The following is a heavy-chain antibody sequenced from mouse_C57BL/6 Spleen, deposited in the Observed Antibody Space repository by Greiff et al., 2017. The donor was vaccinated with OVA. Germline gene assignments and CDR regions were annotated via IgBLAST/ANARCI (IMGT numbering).Heavy chain of an antibody. CDR3: ARNWEGY. D-gene: IGHD4-1*01. J-gene: IGHJ2*01. Sequence: QVQLQQPGAELVKPGASVKLSCKASGYTFTSYWMQWVKQRPGQGLEWIGKIDPSDSYTNYNQKFKGKATLTVDTSSSTAYMQLSSLTSEDSAVYYCARNWEGYWGQGTTLTVSS. CDR1: GYTFTSYW. V-gene: IGHV1-50*01. CDR2: IDPSDSYT.